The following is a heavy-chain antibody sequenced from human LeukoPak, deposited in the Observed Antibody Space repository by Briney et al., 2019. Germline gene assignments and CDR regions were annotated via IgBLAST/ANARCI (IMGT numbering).Heavy chain of an antibody. CDR3: ARGGWYTDY. J-gene: IGHJ4*02. D-gene: IGHD6-19*01. V-gene: IGHV3-30*03. Sequence: GRSLRLSCAASGFTFSSYGMHWVRQAPGKGLEWVAVISYDGSNKYYADSVKGRFTISRDNSKNTLYLQMNSLRAEDTAVYHCARGGWYTDYWGQGTLVTVSS. CDR2: ISYDGSNK. CDR1: GFTFSSYG.